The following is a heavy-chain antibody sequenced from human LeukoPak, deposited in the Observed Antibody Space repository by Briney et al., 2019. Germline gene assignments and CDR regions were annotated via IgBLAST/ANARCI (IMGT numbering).Heavy chain of an antibody. J-gene: IGHJ4*02. CDR2: IYHSGSS. CDR1: GYSISSGYF. Sequence: SETLSLTCAVSGYSISSGYFWGWIRQPPGKGLEWVANIYHSGSSHCNPSLKSRVTISVDTSKNQFSLRLTSVTAADTAVYYCVRAPPTGFGDIFDYWGQGILVTVSS. CDR3: VRAPPTGFGDIFDY. D-gene: IGHD3-10*01. V-gene: IGHV4-38-2*01.